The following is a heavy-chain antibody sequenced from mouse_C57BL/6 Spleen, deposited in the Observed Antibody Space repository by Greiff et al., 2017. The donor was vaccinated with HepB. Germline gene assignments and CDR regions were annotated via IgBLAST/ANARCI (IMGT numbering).Heavy chain of an antibody. CDR3: ARDYDSNFDY. CDR2: INPSSGYT. Sequence: VKLQESGAELARPGASVKMSCKASGYTFTSYTMHWVKQRPGQGLEWIGYINPSSGYTKYNQKFKDKATLTADKSSSTAYMQLSSLTSEDSAVYYCARDYDSNFDYWGQGTTLTVSS. D-gene: IGHD2-4*01. V-gene: IGHV1-4*01. J-gene: IGHJ2*01. CDR1: GYTFTSYT.